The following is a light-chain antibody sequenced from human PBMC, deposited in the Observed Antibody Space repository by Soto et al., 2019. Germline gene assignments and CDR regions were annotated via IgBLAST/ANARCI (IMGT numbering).Light chain of an antibody. Sequence: QSALTQPASVSGSPGQSITISCTGTRSDVGDYNYVSWYQQHPGKAPKVMIYEVSNRPSGVSNRFSGSKSGNTASLTISGLQAEDEADYYCTSYTSSSTYVFGTGTKLTVL. CDR1: RSDVGDYNY. V-gene: IGLV2-14*01. CDR3: TSYTSSSTYV. CDR2: EVS. J-gene: IGLJ1*01.